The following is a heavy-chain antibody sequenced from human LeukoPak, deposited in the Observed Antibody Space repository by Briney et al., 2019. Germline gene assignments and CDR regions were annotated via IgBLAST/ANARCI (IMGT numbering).Heavy chain of an antibody. CDR3: ARVVPPGWGVNDY. CDR2: ISSNGGST. Sequence: GGSLRLSCAASGFTFSSYAMHWVRQAPGKGLEYVSAISSNGGSTYYANSVKGRFTISRDNSKNTLYLQMGSLRAEDMAVYYCARVVPPGWGVNDYWGQGTLVTVSS. J-gene: IGHJ4*02. V-gene: IGHV3-64*01. CDR1: GFTFSSYA. D-gene: IGHD3-16*01.